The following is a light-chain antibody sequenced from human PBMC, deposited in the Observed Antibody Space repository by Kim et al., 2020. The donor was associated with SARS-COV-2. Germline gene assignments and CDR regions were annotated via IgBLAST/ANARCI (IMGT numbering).Light chain of an antibody. CDR2: DAS. CDR3: QHYNNWPNT. V-gene: IGKV3-15*01. CDR1: QSVSNN. Sequence: SVSPGDTATLSCRASQSVSNNLAWYQQKPGQAPRLLIYDASTRATGIPVRFSGSGSGTEFTLTVSSLQSEDFAVYYCQHYNNWPNTFGQGTKLEI. J-gene: IGKJ2*01.